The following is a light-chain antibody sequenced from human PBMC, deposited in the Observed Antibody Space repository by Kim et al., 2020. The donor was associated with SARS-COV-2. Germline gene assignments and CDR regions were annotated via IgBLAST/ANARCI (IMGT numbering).Light chain of an antibody. CDR3: NSRDSNDYVV. CDR2: GKD. J-gene: IGLJ2*01. Sequence: VALRQTVRITCQGDSLRTYYATWYQQKPGQAPIVVIYGKDNRPSGVPDRFSCSSSGNTAYLTITGTQAGDEADYYCNSRDSNDYVVFGGGTQLTVL. CDR1: SLRTYY. V-gene: IGLV3-19*01.